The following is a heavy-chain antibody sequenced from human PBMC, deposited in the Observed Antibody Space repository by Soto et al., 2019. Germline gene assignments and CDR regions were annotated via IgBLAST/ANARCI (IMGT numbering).Heavy chain of an antibody. CDR1: GYTFTSYY. J-gene: IGHJ4*02. D-gene: IGHD3-22*01. CDR2: INPSGGST. V-gene: IGHV1-46*01. Sequence: ASVKVSCKAAGYTFTSYYMHWVRQAPGQGLEWMGIINPSGGSTSYAQKFQGRVTMTRDTSTSTVYMELSSLRSEDTAVYYCARGMQSYDSSGYYYYWGQGTLVTVPQ. CDR3: ARGMQSYDSSGYYYY.